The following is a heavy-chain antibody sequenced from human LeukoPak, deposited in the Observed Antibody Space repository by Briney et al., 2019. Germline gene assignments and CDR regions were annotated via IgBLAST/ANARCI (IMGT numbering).Heavy chain of an antibody. CDR3: ARGDYYDSSGYYYRHFDY. V-gene: IGHV4-34*01. Sequence: KTSETLSLTCAVYGGSFSGYYWSWIRQPAGKGLEWIGEISHSGSTNYNPSLKSRVTISIDTSKNQFSLKLSSVTAADTAVYYCARGDYYDSSGYYYRHFDYWGQGTLVTVSS. J-gene: IGHJ4*02. D-gene: IGHD3-22*01. CDR1: GGSFSGYY. CDR2: ISHSGST.